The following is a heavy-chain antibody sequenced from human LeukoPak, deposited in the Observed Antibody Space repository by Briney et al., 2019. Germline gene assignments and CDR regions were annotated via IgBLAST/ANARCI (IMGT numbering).Heavy chain of an antibody. J-gene: IGHJ4*02. CDR3: AREDIWFGESGPHDY. CDR1: GFTFSSYS. D-gene: IGHD3-10*01. Sequence: GGSLRLSCAASGFTFSSYSMNWVRQAPGKGLEWVSSISSSSSYIYYADSVKGRFTISRDNAKNSLYLQMNSLRAEDTAVYYCAREDIWFGESGPHDYWGQGTLVTVSS. CDR2: ISSSSSYI. V-gene: IGHV3-21*01.